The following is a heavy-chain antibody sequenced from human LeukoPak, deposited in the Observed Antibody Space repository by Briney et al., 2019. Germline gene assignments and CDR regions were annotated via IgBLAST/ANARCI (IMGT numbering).Heavy chain of an antibody. Sequence: GGSLRLSCAASGFSFKDWMSWVRQAPGKGLEWVSVIYSGGSTYYADSVKGRFTISRDNSKNTLYLQMNSLRAEDTAVYYCARESRPYSSSWYDYWGQGTLVTVSS. D-gene: IGHD6-13*01. J-gene: IGHJ4*02. CDR3: ARESRPYSSSWYDY. CDR1: GFSFKDW. CDR2: IYSGGST. V-gene: IGHV3-66*01.